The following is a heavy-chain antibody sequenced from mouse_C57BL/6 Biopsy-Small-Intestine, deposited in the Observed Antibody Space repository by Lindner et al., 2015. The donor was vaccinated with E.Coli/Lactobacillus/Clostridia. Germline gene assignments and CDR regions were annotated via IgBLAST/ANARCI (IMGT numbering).Heavy chain of an antibody. D-gene: IGHD1-1*01. CDR2: INPNNGGT. J-gene: IGHJ3*01. V-gene: IGHV1-22*01. CDR1: GYTFTDYN. CDR3: ARFDYSGSSYPFAY. Sequence: VQLQESGPDLVKPGASVKMSCKASGYTFTDYNMHWVKQSHGKSLEWIGYINPNNGGTSYNQRFKGKATLTVNKSSSTAYMEFRSLTSEDSAFYYCARFDYSGSSYPFAYWGQGTLATVSA.